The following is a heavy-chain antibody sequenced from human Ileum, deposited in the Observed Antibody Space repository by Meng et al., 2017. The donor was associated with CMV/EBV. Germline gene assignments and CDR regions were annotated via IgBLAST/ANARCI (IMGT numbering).Heavy chain of an antibody. J-gene: IGHJ4*02. Sequence: GSLRLSCTVSGGSISSSSYYWGWIRQHPGKGLEWIGSIYYSGSTYYNSSLKSRVTISVDTSKNQFSLKLSSVTAADTAVYYCARDNSGWVNHFDYWGQGTLVTVSS. CDR3: ARDNSGWVNHFDY. V-gene: IGHV4-39*02. CDR1: GGSISSSSYY. CDR2: IYYSGST. D-gene: IGHD6-19*01.